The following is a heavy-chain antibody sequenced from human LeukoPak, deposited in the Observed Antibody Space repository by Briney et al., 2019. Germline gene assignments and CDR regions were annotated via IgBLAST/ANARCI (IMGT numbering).Heavy chain of an antibody. Sequence: GGSLRLSCAVSGFTFSSYGIHWVRQAPGKGLEWVSVIYSGGSTYYADSVKGRFTISRDNSKNTLYLQMNSLRAEDTAVYYCAAGSYYDFWSGYYNPLDYWGQGTLVTVSS. V-gene: IGHV3-53*01. CDR3: AAGSYYDFWSGYYNPLDY. D-gene: IGHD3-3*01. CDR1: GFTFSSYG. CDR2: IYSGGST. J-gene: IGHJ4*02.